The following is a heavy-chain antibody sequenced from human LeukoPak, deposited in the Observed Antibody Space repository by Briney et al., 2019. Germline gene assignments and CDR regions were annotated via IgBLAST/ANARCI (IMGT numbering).Heavy chain of an antibody. CDR3: ARRSSGWYGQDAFDI. Sequence: SETLSLTCTVSGGSISSSSYYWGWIRQPPGKGLEWIGSIYYSGSTYYNPSLKSRVTISVDTSKNQFSLKLSSVTAADTAVYYCARRSSGWYGQDAFDIWGQGTMATVSS. CDR2: IYYSGST. J-gene: IGHJ3*02. V-gene: IGHV4-39*01. D-gene: IGHD6-19*01. CDR1: GGSISSSSYY.